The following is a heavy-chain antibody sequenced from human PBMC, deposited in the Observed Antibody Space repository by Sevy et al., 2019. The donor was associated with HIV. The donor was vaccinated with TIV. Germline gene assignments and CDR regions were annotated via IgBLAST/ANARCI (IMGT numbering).Heavy chain of an antibody. V-gene: IGHV3-74*01. CDR2: INSDGSST. CDR1: GFTFSSYW. J-gene: IGHJ4*02. D-gene: IGHD2-21*01. CDR3: STSGNCGGDCYSLSSYYFDY. Sequence: GGSLRLSCAASGFTFSSYWMHWVRQAPGKGLVWVSRINSDGSSTSYADSVKGRFTISRDNAKNTLYLQMNSLRAEDTAVYYCSTSGNCGGDCYSLSSYYFDYWGQGTLLTVSS.